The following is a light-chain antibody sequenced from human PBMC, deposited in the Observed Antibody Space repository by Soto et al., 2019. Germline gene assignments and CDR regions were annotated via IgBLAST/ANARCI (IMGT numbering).Light chain of an antibody. CDR2: DAS. CDR3: QQRSNWPPIT. V-gene: IGKV3-11*01. CDR1: QSVSSY. J-gene: IGKJ5*01. Sequence: IVLTQSPATLSLSPGERATLSCRASQSVSSYLAWYQQKPGQAPRLLIYDASNRATGIPARFSGSGSGTDFTLTISSLESEDFAVYYCQQRSNWPPITFGQGTRLEIK.